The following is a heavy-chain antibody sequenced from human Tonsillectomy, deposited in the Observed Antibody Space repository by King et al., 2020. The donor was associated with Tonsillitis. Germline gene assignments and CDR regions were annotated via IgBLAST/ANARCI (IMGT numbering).Heavy chain of an antibody. J-gene: IGHJ3*02. Sequence: VQLVESGGGLVQPGGSLRLSCAASGFIFSTYSMNWVRQAPGKGLEWVSCISSSGSTIYYADTVKGRFNISRDNAKNLLYLQMNSLRAEDTALYYCARGDLRLFDIWGQGKMVTVSS. CDR2: ISSSGSTI. V-gene: IGHV3-48*01. CDR1: GFIFSTYS. CDR3: ARGDLRLFDI. D-gene: IGHD2-21*02.